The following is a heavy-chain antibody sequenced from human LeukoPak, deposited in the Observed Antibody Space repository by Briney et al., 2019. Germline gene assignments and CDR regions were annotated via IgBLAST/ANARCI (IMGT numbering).Heavy chain of an antibody. CDR3: ARGGGSHNWFDP. V-gene: IGHV1-24*01. CDR2: FDPEDGET. CDR1: GYTLTELS. Sequence: ASVKVSCKVSGYTLTELSMHWVRQAPGKGLEWMGGFDPEDGETIYAQKFQGRVTMTEDTSTDTAYMELSSLRSEDTAVYYCARGGGSHNWFDPWGQGTLVTVSS. J-gene: IGHJ5*02. D-gene: IGHD3-16*01.